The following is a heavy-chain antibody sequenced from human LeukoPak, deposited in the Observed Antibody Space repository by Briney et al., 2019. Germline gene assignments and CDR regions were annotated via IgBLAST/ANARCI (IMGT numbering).Heavy chain of an antibody. Sequence: PSETLSLTCSVSGGSITSSSHYWAWIRQSPGKGLEWIGSVFYSGSAYYNPSLKSRLTISVDTSNNQFSLKLSSVTAADTAVYYCARHGGDYGILTGHTSAVFAFWGQGALVTVSS. V-gene: IGHV4-39*01. D-gene: IGHD3-9*01. CDR1: GGSITSSSHY. J-gene: IGHJ4*02. CDR2: VFYSGSA. CDR3: ARHGGDYGILTGHTSAVFAF.